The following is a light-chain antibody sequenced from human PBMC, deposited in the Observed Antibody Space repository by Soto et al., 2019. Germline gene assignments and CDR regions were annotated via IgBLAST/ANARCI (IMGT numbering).Light chain of an antibody. Sequence: QSVLTQPPSVSGAPGQRVTISCTGSSSNIRAGYDVHWYQQLPGTAPKLLIYGNSSRPPGVPDRFSGAKSGTSASLAITGLQAEDEADYYCQSYDSSLSGLVFGTGTKLTVL. V-gene: IGLV1-40*01. CDR2: GNS. CDR1: SSNIRAGYD. CDR3: QSYDSSLSGLV. J-gene: IGLJ1*01.